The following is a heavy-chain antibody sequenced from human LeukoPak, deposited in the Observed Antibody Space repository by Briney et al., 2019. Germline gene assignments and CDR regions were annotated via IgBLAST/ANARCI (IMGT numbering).Heavy chain of an antibody. V-gene: IGHV3-11*04. D-gene: IGHD1-26*01. J-gene: IGHJ4*02. Sequence: GGSLRLSCAASGFTFSDSYMSSIRQAPGKGLEWVSYISCSGSTIYYADSVKGRFTISRDNAKNSLYLEMNSLRAEDTALYYCARLTVGAIDYWGQGTLVTVSS. CDR3: ARLTVGAIDY. CDR1: GFTFSDSY. CDR2: ISCSGSTI.